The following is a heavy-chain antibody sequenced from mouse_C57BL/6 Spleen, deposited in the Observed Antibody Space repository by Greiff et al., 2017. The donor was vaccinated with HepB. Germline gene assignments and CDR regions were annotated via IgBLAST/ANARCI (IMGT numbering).Heavy chain of an antibody. CDR1: GYAFSSSW. V-gene: IGHV1-82*01. J-gene: IGHJ1*03. CDR2: IYPGDGDT. Sequence: QVQLKESGPELVKPGASVKISCKASGYAFSSSWMNWVKQRPGKGLEWIGRIYPGDGDTNYNGKFKGKATLTADKSSSTAYMQLSSLTSEDSAVYFCARSERGWYFDVWGTGTTVTVSS. CDR3: ARSERGWYFDV.